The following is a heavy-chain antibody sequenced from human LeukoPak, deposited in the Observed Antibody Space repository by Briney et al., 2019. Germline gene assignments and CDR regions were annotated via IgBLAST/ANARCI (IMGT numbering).Heavy chain of an antibody. J-gene: IGHJ4*02. Sequence: SETLSLTCSVSDYSITAGYYWGWIRQPPGKGLVWIGSLFHSGATYFTPSLKSRVAMSVDTSRNQFSLSLHSVTAADAAIYYCVRESGDGGHPLFDHWGQGAPVTVSS. CDR2: LFHSGAT. V-gene: IGHV4-38-2*02. D-gene: IGHD4-23*01. CDR3: VRESGDGGHPLFDH. CDR1: DYSITAGYY.